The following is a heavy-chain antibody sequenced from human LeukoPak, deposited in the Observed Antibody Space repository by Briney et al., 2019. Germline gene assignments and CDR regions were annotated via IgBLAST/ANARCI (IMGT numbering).Heavy chain of an antibody. CDR2: ISYDGSNK. Sequence: GGSLRLSCAASGFTFSSYAMHWVRQAPGKGLEWVAVISYDGSNKYYADSVKGRFTISRDNSKNTLYLQMNSLRAEDTAVYYCAKDAENYDYVWGSYRLILDYWGQGTLVTVSS. D-gene: IGHD3-16*02. CDR1: GFTFSSYA. V-gene: IGHV3-30-3*01. J-gene: IGHJ4*02. CDR3: AKDAENYDYVWGSYRLILDY.